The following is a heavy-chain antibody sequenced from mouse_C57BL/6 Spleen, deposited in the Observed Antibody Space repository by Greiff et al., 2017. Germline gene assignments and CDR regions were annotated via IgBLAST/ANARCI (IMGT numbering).Heavy chain of an antibody. V-gene: IGHV1-69*01. CDR3: ASYGSSSWFAY. J-gene: IGHJ3*01. CDR2: IDPSDSYT. D-gene: IGHD1-1*01. CDR1: GYTFTSYW. Sequence: QVQLQQPGAELVMPGASVKLSCKASGYTFTSYWMHWVKQRPGQGLEWIGEIDPSDSYTNYNQKFKGKSTLTVDKSSSTAYMQLSSLTSEDSAVYYCASYGSSSWFAYWGQGTLVTVSA.